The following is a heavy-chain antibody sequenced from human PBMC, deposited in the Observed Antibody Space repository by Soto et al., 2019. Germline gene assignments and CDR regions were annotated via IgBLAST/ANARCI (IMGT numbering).Heavy chain of an antibody. V-gene: IGHV3-23*01. D-gene: IGHD5-12*01. J-gene: IGHJ3*01. CDR2: IGGRGNSA. CDR3: VREGRGSFDF. Sequence: GGSLRLSCAASGFIFTNYAMNWVRQAPGKGLEWVSVIGGRGNSAYYADSVQGRFTISRDNSKNTLSLQMSGLTADDTAIYYYVREGRGSFDFWGRGTMVTVSS. CDR1: GFIFTNYA.